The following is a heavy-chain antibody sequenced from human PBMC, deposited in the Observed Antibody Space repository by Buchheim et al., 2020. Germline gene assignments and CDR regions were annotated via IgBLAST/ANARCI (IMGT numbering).Heavy chain of an antibody. D-gene: IGHD2-2*01. V-gene: IGHV3-23*01. CDR2: ISGSGGST. CDR3: AKGAVSTRRSTFDI. Sequence: EVQLLESGGGLAQPGGSLRLSCAASGFSFSSFAMSWVRQAPGKGLEWVSGISGSGGSTHYADSVKGRLTISRDNSKDTLSLQMNSLRAEDTALYYCAKGAVSTRRSTFDIWGQGT. CDR1: GFSFSSFA. J-gene: IGHJ3*02.